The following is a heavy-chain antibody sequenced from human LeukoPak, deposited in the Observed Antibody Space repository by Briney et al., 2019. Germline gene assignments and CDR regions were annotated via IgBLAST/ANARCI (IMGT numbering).Heavy chain of an antibody. Sequence: SETLSLTCTVSGNSISSGDNYWSWIRQPAGKGLEWIGRIYTSGSTNYNPSLKSRVTISGDTSKNQFSLRLSSVTAADTAVYYCARSVVRGVIIYYFDYWGQGTLVTVSS. V-gene: IGHV4-61*02. J-gene: IGHJ4*02. CDR3: ARSVVRGVIIYYFDY. CDR1: GNSISSGDNY. CDR2: IYTSGST. D-gene: IGHD3-10*01.